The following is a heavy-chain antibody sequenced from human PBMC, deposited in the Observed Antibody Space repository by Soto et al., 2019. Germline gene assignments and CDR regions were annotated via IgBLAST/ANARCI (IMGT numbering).Heavy chain of an antibody. Sequence: ELQLVESGGGLVQPGGSLRLSCAASGFTFSDYWMSWVRQAPGKGLEWVANIKHDGSEKEYVDSLKGRVTVSRNNARDSLYLQMNSLRVEDTAVYYCAKARWELLNNALDVWGQGTMVTVSS. V-gene: IGHV3-7*01. J-gene: IGHJ3*01. D-gene: IGHD1-26*01. CDR2: IKHDGSEK. CDR3: AKARWELLNNALDV. CDR1: GFTFSDYW.